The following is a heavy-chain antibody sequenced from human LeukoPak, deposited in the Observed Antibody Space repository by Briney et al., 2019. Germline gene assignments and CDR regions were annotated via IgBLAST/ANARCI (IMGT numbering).Heavy chain of an antibody. CDR1: GFTFRSYA. CDR3: AKMLESYGFDY. D-gene: IGHD1-26*01. J-gene: IGHJ4*02. Sequence: GCSLRLPCAACGFTFRSYAMLWVRQARARGREGVPAISGSDGSTYYADSVKGRFTNSRDNSKNTLYLQMNSLRAEDNAVYYCAKMLESYGFDYWGQGTLVTVSS. CDR2: ISGSDGST. V-gene: IGHV3-23*01.